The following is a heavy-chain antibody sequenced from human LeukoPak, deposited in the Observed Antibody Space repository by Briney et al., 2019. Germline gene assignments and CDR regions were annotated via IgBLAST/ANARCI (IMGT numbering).Heavy chain of an antibody. J-gene: IGHJ6*02. Sequence: GGSLRLSCAASGFTFSSYGMHWVRQAPGKGLEWVAVISYDGSNKYYADSVKGRFTISRDNSKNTLYLQMNSLRAEDTAVYYCAKGAADSSGYDYGMDVWGQGTTVTVSS. D-gene: IGHD3-22*01. CDR2: ISYDGSNK. CDR3: AKGAADSSGYDYGMDV. V-gene: IGHV3-30*18. CDR1: GFTFSSYG.